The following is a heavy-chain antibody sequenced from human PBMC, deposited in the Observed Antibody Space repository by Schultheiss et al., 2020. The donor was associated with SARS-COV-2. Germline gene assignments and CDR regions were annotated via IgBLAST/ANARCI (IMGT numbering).Heavy chain of an antibody. D-gene: IGHD2-2*01. V-gene: IGHV3-11*01. CDR2: ISSSGSTI. CDR1: GFTFSDYY. J-gene: IGHJ4*02. Sequence: GGSLRLSCAASGFTFSDYYMSWIRQAPGKGLEWVSYISSSGSTIYYADSVKGRFTISRDNAKNSLYLQMNSLRAEDTAVYYCAKEAGSSTNHFDYWGQGTLVTVSS. CDR3: AKEAGSSTNHFDY.